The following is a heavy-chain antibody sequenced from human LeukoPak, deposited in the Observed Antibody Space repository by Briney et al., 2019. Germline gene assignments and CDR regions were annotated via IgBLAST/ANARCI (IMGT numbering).Heavy chain of an antibody. Sequence: PSETLSLTCVVSGGSITSNWWSWVRQPPGKGLEWIGEIYHSGSTTYNPSLKSRVIISVDTSKNQFSLKLSSVTAADTAVYYCAREEGDSSGWYWVNYRGQGTLVTVSS. V-gene: IGHV4-4*02. CDR2: IYHSGST. CDR1: GGSITSNW. J-gene: IGHJ4*02. D-gene: IGHD6-19*01. CDR3: AREEGDSSGWYWVNY.